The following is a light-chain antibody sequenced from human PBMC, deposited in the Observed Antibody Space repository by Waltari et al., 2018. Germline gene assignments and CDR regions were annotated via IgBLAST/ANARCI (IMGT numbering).Light chain of an antibody. Sequence: QSALTPPRSVSGSPGPSVTISCTGPSSAVGGYNHLSWYQQHPGKAPKLMIYDVSKRPSGVPDRFSGSKSGNTASLTISGLQAEDEADYYCCSYAGSYTWVFGGGTKLTVL. J-gene: IGLJ3*02. V-gene: IGLV2-11*02. CDR2: DVS. CDR1: SSAVGGYNH. CDR3: CSYAGSYTWV.